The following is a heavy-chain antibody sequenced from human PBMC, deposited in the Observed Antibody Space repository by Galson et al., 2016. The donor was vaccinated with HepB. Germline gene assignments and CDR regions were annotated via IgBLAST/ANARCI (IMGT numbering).Heavy chain of an antibody. CDR3: APSRRTGWYYFDP. CDR2: ISGSGGTT. Sequence: SLRLSCAASGVTFSRYAMTWVRQTPGKGLEWVSSISGSGGTTYYPDSVKGRFIISRDNSKNTVYLQMHSLRGEDAAVYYCAPSRRTGWYYFDPWGQGTLVTVSS. V-gene: IGHV3-23*01. J-gene: IGHJ4*02. D-gene: IGHD6-19*01. CDR1: GVTFSRYA.